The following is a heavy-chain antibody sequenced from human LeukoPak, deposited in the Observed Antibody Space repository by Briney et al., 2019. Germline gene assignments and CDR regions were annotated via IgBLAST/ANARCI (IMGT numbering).Heavy chain of an antibody. Sequence: GGSLRLXCAASGFTFSSYAMHWVRQAPGKELECVSAISSNGGSTYYANSVKGRFTISRDNSKNTLYLQMGSLRAEDMAVYYCASAPDGYDILTGYYTLGYWGQGTLVTVSS. CDR1: GFTFSSYA. J-gene: IGHJ4*02. D-gene: IGHD3-9*01. V-gene: IGHV3-64*01. CDR3: ASAPDGYDILTGYYTLGY. CDR2: ISSNGGST.